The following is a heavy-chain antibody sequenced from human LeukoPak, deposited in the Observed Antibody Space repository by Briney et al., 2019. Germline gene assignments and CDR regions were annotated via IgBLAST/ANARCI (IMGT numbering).Heavy chain of an antibody. Sequence: PSETLSLTCAVYGGSFSGYDWSWIRQPPGKGLEWIGEINHSGSTNYNPSLKSRVTISVDTSKNQFSLKLSSVTAADTAVYYCARAKLRGHYGMDVWGKGTTVTVSS. CDR3: ARAKLRGHYGMDV. J-gene: IGHJ6*04. CDR1: GGSFSGYD. V-gene: IGHV4-34*01. D-gene: IGHD4-17*01. CDR2: INHSGST.